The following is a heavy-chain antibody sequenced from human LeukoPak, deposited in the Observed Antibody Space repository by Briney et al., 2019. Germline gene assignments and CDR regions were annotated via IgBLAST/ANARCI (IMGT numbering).Heavy chain of an antibody. Sequence: SETLSLTCALSGGSISSVSHCWGSDRQPPRKGREWPGCIYCTGRTYDNQSLESRVTISVDTSKNQFSLKLSSVTAADTAVYYCAQSLGSSNWIGNWFDPWGQGTLVTVSS. J-gene: IGHJ5*02. CDR2: IYCTGRT. CDR3: AQSLGSSNWIGNWFDP. CDR1: GGSISSVSHC. V-gene: IGHV4-39*01. D-gene: IGHD6-13*01.